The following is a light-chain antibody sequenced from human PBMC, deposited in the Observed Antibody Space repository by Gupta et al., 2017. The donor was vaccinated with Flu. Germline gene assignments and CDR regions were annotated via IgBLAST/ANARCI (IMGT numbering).Light chain of an antibody. CDR3: AAWDDSLGGYV. V-gene: IGLV1-47*01. CDR1: RSNIRTNS. CDR2: RND. J-gene: IGLJ1*01. Sequence: SRSNIRTNSVFWYQHLPGTAPKLLIYRNDQRPSGVPDRFSGSKSDTSASLAISGLRSEDEADFYCAAWDDSLGGYVFGTGTKVTVL.